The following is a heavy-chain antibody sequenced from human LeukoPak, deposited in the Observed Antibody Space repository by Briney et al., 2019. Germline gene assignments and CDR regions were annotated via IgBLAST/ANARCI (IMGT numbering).Heavy chain of an antibody. V-gene: IGHV3-7*03. CDR1: GFTFSDCW. D-gene: IGHD2-15*01. J-gene: IGHJ5*02. CDR3: AGYYGAGSWTGFDP. CDR2: IKYDGSEK. Sequence: PGGSLRLSCAASGFTFSDCWMNWVRQAPGKGLEWVANIKYDGSEKYYVDSVEGRFTISRDNAKKSLYLHMDSLRADDTAVYCCAGYYGAGSWTGFDPWGQGTLVSVSS.